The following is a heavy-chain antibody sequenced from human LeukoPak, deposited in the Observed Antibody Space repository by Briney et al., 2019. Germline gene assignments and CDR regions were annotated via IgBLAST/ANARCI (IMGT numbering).Heavy chain of an antibody. J-gene: IGHJ3*02. CDR3: ARLITIFGVVINAFDI. CDR2: IIPIFGTA. CDR1: GGTFSSYA. D-gene: IGHD3-3*01. V-gene: IGHV1-69*05. Sequence: ASVKVSCKAPGGTFSSYAISWVRQAPGQGLEWMGGIIPIFGTANYAQKFQGRVTITTDESTSTAYMELSSLRSEDTAVYYCARLITIFGVVINAFDIWGQGTMVTVSS.